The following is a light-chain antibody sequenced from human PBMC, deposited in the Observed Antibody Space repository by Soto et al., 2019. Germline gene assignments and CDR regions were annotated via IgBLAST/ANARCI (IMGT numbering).Light chain of an antibody. CDR1: QSISSY. CDR2: AAS. V-gene: IGKV1-39*01. Sequence: DIQMTQSPSSLSASVGDRVTITCRASQSISSYLNWYQQKPGKAPKLLIYAASSLQSGVPSRFSGSGSWTDFTLTISCLQSEDFATYYCQQYYSFPRTFGQGTKVDIK. CDR3: QQYYSFPRT. J-gene: IGKJ1*01.